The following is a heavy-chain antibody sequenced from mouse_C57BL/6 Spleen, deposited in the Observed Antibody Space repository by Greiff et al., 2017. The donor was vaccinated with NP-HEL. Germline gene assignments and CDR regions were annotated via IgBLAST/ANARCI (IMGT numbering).Heavy chain of an antibody. CDR2: IYPGSGNT. CDR3: AGTVVAPFDY. Sequence: QVQLQQSGPELVKPGASVKISCKASGYSFTSYYIHWVQQRPGQGLEWIGWIYPGSGNTKSNEKFTGKATLTADTSSSTAYIQLSSRTAEDSAVYYGAGTVVAPFDYWGQGTTLTVSS. J-gene: IGHJ2*01. V-gene: IGHV1-66*01. CDR1: GYSFTSYY. D-gene: IGHD1-1*01.